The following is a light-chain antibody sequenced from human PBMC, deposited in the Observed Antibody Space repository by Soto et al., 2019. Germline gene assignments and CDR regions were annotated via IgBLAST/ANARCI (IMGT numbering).Light chain of an antibody. J-gene: IGLJ1*01. CDR2: DVS. Sequence: QSVLTQPASVSGSPGQSITISCTGTSRDVGAYDYVSWYQQHPGEVPKLMIFDVSDRPSGVSNRFSGSKSGNTASLTISGLQAEDEADYYCSSFTTSTSYVFGTGTKVTVL. V-gene: IGLV2-14*03. CDR1: SRDVGAYDY. CDR3: SSFTTSTSYV.